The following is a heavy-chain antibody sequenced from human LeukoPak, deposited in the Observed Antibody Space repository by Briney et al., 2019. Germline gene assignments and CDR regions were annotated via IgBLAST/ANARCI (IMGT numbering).Heavy chain of an antibody. CDR2: ISGDGRTT. V-gene: IGHV3-74*01. CDR1: GFSFSSYW. J-gene: IGHJ4*02. CDR3: VRRLGS. Sequence: GGSLRLSCVASGFSFSSYWMHWVRQSPGKGLQWVSRISGDGRTTTYADAVKGRFTISRDNARNTLYLQMNSLRAEDTAVYYCVRRLGSWGQGAPVTVSS.